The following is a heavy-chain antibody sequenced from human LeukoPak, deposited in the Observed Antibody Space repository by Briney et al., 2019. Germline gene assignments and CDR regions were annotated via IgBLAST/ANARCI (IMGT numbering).Heavy chain of an antibody. Sequence: GGSLRLSCAASGFTFSSYWMSWVRQAPGKGLEWVANIKQDGSEKYYVDSVKGRFTISGDNAKNSLYLQMNSLRAEDTAVYYCARDRYYYDSSGYLDYWGQGTLVTVSS. CDR3: ARDRYYYDSSGYLDY. J-gene: IGHJ4*02. CDR1: GFTFSSYW. V-gene: IGHV3-7*01. CDR2: IKQDGSEK. D-gene: IGHD3-22*01.